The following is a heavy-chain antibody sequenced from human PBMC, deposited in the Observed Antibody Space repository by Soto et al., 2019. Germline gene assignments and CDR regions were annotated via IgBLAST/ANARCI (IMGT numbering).Heavy chain of an antibody. J-gene: IGHJ5*01. Sequence: QVQLQEWGPGLVKPSETVSLTCIVSGGSISRHYWNWIRQPPGKPLEWIGYIYYSGSTNYSPSLKSRVTMSVDTSKNQFSLSLNSVTTADTAVYYCARGGLYSSQTANFDSWGQGILVTVST. D-gene: IGHD6-19*01. CDR3: ARGGLYSSQTANFDS. CDR2: IYYSGST. CDR1: GGSISRHY. V-gene: IGHV4-59*11.